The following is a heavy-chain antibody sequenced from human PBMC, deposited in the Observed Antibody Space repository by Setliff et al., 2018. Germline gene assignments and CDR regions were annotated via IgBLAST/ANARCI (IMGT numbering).Heavy chain of an antibody. J-gene: IGHJ5*02. CDR2: TIPIFGTT. Sequence: SVKVSCKASGGTFRNYGISWVRQAPGQGLEWMGGTIPIFGTTDYAQKFQGRVTIITDESTSTAYMELNSLTSEDTAVYYCARSPALLGIVYLDPWGQGTRVTVSS. CDR3: ARSPALLGIVYLDP. V-gene: IGHV1-69*05. D-gene: IGHD2-15*01. CDR1: GGTFRNYG.